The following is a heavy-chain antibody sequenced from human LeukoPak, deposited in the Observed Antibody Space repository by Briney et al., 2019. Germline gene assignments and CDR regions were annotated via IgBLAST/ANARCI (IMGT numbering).Heavy chain of an antibody. Sequence: ASVKVSCKASGYIFTGYFMHWVRQAPGQGLEWMGWINPDSGGTNYAQKFQGRVTMTRDTSISTAYMELSRLRSDDTAVYYCARAVCSSRLIWWDYYYYMDVWGKGTTVTVSS. CDR3: ARAVCSSRLIWWDYYYYMDV. CDR2: INPDSGGT. J-gene: IGHJ6*03. D-gene: IGHD6-13*01. V-gene: IGHV1-2*02. CDR1: GYIFTGYF.